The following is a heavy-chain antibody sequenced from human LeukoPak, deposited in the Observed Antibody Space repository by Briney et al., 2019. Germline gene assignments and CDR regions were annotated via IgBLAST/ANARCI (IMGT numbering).Heavy chain of an antibody. CDR1: GGSISSGGYY. CDR2: IYYSGST. J-gene: IGHJ4*02. CDR3: ASRIGYSYGIDY. D-gene: IGHD5-18*01. V-gene: IGHV4-31*03. Sequence: SETLSLTCTVSGGSISSGGYYWSWIRQHPGKGLEWIAYIYYSGSTYYNPSLKSRVTISVDTSKNQFSLKLSSVTAADTAVYYCASRIGYSYGIDYWGQGTLVTVSS.